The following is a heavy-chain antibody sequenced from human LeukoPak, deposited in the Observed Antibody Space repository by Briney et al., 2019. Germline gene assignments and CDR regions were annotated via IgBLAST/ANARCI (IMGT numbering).Heavy chain of an antibody. CDR2: INTGGSST. J-gene: IGHJ4*02. CDR3: ARSNHADDY. Sequence: PGGSLRLSCAASGFTFSNYWMHWVRQVPGKGLVWVSRINTGGSSTTYADSVKGRFTISRDNAKNTLYLQMNSLRAEDTAVYYCARSNHADDYWGQGTLSPSPQ. V-gene: IGHV3-74*01. CDR1: GFTFSNYW. D-gene: IGHD4-11*01.